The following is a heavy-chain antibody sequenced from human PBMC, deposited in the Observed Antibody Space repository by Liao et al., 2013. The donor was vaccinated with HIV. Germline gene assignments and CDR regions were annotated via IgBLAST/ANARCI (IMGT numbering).Heavy chain of an antibody. Sequence: QVQLQQWGAGLLKPSETLSLTCAVYGGSFSGYYWSWVRQPTGKGLEWIGEINQSGSTNYNPSLKSRVTISVDTSKNQFSLRLSSVTAADTAVYYCARGQGPMGYFDYWGQGTLVTVSS. CDR1: GGSFSGYY. J-gene: IGHJ4*02. D-gene: IGHD3-16*01. CDR2: INQSGST. CDR3: ARGQGPMGYFDY. V-gene: IGHV4-34*02.